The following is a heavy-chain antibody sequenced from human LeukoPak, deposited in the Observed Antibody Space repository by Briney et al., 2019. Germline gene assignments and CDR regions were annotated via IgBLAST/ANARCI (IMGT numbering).Heavy chain of an antibody. Sequence: ASVKVSCKASGYTFISYGISWVRQAPGQGLEWMGWISAHNGNTKYAQKFQGRVTMTTDTSTSTAYMELRSLRSDDSAVYYCARDLFLFGGGWTGYFAYWAKGPLVIVPS. CDR2: ISAHNGNT. CDR3: ARDLFLFGGGWTGYFAY. J-gene: IGHJ4*02. D-gene: IGHD3-3*01. CDR1: GYTFISYG. V-gene: IGHV1-18*01.